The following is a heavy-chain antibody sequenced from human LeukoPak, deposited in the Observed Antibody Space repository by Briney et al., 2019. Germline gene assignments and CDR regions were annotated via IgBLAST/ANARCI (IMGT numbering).Heavy chain of an antibody. Sequence: QPGGSLRLSCAASGYPLSSYAIHWVPQTPAKGLEYVSPISSNGGSTYYANSVKGRFTISRDNSKNTLYLQMGSLRAEDMAVYYCARGLVVVPAAMAYWGQGTLVTVSS. J-gene: IGHJ4*02. V-gene: IGHV3-64*01. D-gene: IGHD2-2*01. CDR3: ARGLVVVPAAMAY. CDR2: ISSNGGST. CDR1: GYPLSSYA.